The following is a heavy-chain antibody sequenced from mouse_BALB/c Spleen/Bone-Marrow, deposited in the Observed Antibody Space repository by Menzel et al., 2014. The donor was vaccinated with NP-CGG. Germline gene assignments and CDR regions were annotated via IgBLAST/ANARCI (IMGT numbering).Heavy chain of an antibody. V-gene: IGHV5-17*02. CDR2: ISSGSSTI. J-gene: IGHJ2*01. CDR1: GFTFSSFG. D-gene: IGHD2-14*01. CDR3: ARDVPLYDVGYFDY. Sequence: DVQLVESGGGLVQPGGSRKLSCAASGFTFSSFGMHRVRQAPERGLEWVAYISSGSSTIYYADTVKDRFTISRDNPKNTLFLQMTSLRSEDTAMYYCARDVPLYDVGYFDYWGQGTTLTVSS.